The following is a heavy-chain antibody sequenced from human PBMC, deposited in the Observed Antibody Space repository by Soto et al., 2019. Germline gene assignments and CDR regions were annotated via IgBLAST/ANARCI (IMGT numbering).Heavy chain of an antibody. J-gene: IGHJ3*02. CDR3: ARERDTGLPGAFDI. D-gene: IGHD1-1*01. Sequence: ESGGGVVQPGRSLRLSCAASGFTFSSYAMQWVRQAPGKGLEWVAVISYDGSNKYDADSVKGRFTISRDNSKNTLYLQMNSLRAEDTAVYYCARERDTGLPGAFDIWGQGTMVTVSS. CDR2: ISYDGSNK. CDR1: GFTFSSYA. V-gene: IGHV3-30-3*01.